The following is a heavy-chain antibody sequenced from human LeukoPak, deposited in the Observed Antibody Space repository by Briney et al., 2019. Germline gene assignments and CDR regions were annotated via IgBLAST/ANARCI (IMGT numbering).Heavy chain of an antibody. CDR1: GGSFSGYY. CDR2: ISHSGST. CDR3: ARGAGIVLMVYALTYYFDY. Sequence: SETLSLTCAVYGGSFSGYYWSWIRQPPGKGLEWIGEISHSGSTNYNPSLKSRVTISVDTSKNQFSLKLSSVTAADTAVYYCARGAGIVLMVYALTYYFDYWGQGTLVTVSS. V-gene: IGHV4-34*01. D-gene: IGHD2-8*01. J-gene: IGHJ4*02.